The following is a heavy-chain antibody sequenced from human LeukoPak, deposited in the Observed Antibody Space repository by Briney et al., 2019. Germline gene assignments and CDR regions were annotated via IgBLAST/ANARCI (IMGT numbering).Heavy chain of an antibody. J-gene: IGHJ4*02. CDR3: ARIRGGNNYHFDY. CDR1: GYIFSTYG. D-gene: IGHD5-24*01. CDR2: INPNTGVT. V-gene: IGHV1-2*02. Sequence: ASVKVSCKASGYIFSTYGISWVRQAPGQGLEWMGWINPNTGVTNYAQRFQGRVTMTRDTSISTGYMDLSRLRSDDTAVYYCARIRGGNNYHFDYWGQGTLVTVSS.